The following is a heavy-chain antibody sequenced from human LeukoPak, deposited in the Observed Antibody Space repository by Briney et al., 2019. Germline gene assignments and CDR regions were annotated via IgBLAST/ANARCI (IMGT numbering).Heavy chain of an antibody. Sequence: SETLSLTCSVSGGSISSDSGDSFSTIYWTWIRQVAGKGLEWVGRIFGSGHIYYNPFLRSRISMSVDTSKNQFSLKLSSVTAAAIAVYYCARGWAPRGEKSSFDQWGQGTLVIVSS. CDR1: GGSISSDSGDSFSTIY. V-gene: IGHV4-4*07. D-gene: IGHD3-10*01. J-gene: IGHJ4*02. CDR3: ARGWAPRGEKSSFDQ. CDR2: IFGSGHI.